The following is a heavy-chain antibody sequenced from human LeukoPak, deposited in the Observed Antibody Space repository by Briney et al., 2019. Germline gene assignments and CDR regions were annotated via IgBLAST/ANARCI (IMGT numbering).Heavy chain of an antibody. J-gene: IGHJ3*02. Sequence: GGSLRLSCAASGFTVSSNYMSWVRQAPGKGLEWVSVIYSGGSTYYADSVKGRFTISRDNSKNTLYLQMNSLRAEDTAVYYCASDCSSTSCYARGAFDIWGQGTMVTVSS. CDR1: GFTVSSNY. CDR2: IYSGGST. D-gene: IGHD2-2*01. CDR3: ASDCSSTSCYARGAFDI. V-gene: IGHV3-53*01.